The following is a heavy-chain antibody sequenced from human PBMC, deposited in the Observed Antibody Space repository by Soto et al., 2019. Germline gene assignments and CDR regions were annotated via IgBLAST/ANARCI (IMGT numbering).Heavy chain of an antibody. Sequence: GGSLRLSCAASGFTFSNAWMSWVRQAPGKGLEWVGRIKSKTDGGTTDYAAPVKGRFTISRDDSKNTLYLQMNSLKTEDTAVYYCTTLVPAAIGYYYMDVWGKGTTVTVSS. CDR2: IKSKTDGGTT. CDR1: GFTFSNAW. J-gene: IGHJ6*03. CDR3: TTLVPAAIGYYYMDV. D-gene: IGHD2-2*02. V-gene: IGHV3-15*01.